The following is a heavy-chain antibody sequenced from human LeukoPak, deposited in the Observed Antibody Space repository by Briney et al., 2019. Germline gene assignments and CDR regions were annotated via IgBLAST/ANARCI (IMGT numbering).Heavy chain of an antibody. Sequence: GGSLRLSCAASGFTVSSNYMSWVRQAPGKGLEWVSVIYSGGSTYYADSVKGRFTISRDNSKNTLYLQMRAEDTAVYYCARDGNYYDSRGYHIIDYWGQGTLVTVSS. CDR2: IYSGGST. J-gene: IGHJ4*02. CDR3: ARDGNYYDSRGYHIIDY. V-gene: IGHV3-66*02. CDR1: GFTVSSNY. D-gene: IGHD3-22*01.